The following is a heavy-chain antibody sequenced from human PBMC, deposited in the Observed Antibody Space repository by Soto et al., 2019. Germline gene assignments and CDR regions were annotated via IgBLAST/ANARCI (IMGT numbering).Heavy chain of an antibody. Sequence: QMQLVQSGAEVKKPGASVKVSCKASGYTFTSYQMHWVRQAPGQGLEWMGIINPSGGRKTYAPRFQGRVMMTRDTSTNTVYNEVSSLRSEDTAVYYCARDGPPTTTGVGPSYTMAVWGQWTAVTVS. CDR3: ARDGPPTTTGVGPSYTMAV. CDR1: GYTFTSYQ. CDR2: INPSGGRK. J-gene: IGHJ6*02. D-gene: IGHD1-1*01. V-gene: IGHV1-46*01.